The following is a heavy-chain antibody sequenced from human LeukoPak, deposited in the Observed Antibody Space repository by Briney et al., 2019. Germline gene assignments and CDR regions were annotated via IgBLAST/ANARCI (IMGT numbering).Heavy chain of an antibody. CDR2: IYYSGNT. CDR1: GGSISGDH. CDR3: ARRNDFDI. V-gene: IGHV4-59*08. J-gene: IGHJ3*02. Sequence: KPSETLSLTCTVSGGSISGDHWNWIRQPPGKGLEWIGSIYYSGNTNYNPSLKSQVTISVDTSKNQFSLKLTSVTAADPAVYYCARRNDFDIWGQGTMVTVSS.